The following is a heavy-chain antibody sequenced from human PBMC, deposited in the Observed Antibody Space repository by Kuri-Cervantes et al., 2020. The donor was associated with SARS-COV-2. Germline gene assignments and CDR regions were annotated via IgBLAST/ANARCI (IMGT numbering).Heavy chain of an antibody. CDR3: ARGVTMVRRVSLQQQSLGIEGY. CDR1: GYTFTGYY. CDR2: INPNSGGT. D-gene: IGHD3-10*01. J-gene: IGHJ4*02. V-gene: IGHV1-2*02. Sequence: ASVKVSCKASGYTFTGYYMHWVRQAPGQGLEWMGWINPNSGGTNYAQKFQGRVTMTRDTSISTAYMELSRLRSDDTAVYYCARGVTMVRRVSLQQQSLGIEGYWGQGTLVTVSS.